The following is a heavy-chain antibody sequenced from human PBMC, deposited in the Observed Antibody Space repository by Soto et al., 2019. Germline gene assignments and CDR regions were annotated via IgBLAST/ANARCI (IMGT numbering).Heavy chain of an antibody. CDR1: GGSISSGGYS. D-gene: IGHD4-17*01. J-gene: IGHJ4*02. V-gene: IGHV4-30-2*01. Sequence: QLQLQESGSGLVKPSQTLSLTCAVSGGSISSGGYSWSWIRQPPGKGLEWIGYIYHSGSTYYNPSLXGXAXIXLDRSKNQFSLKLSSVTAADTAVYYCASGLVTTLHYWGQGTLVTVSS. CDR3: ASGLVTTLHY. CDR2: IYHSGST.